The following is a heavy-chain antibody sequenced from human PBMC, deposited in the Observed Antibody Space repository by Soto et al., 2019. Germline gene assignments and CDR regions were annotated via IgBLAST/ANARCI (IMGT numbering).Heavy chain of an antibody. CDR3: ARSRRDLLWLDY. Sequence: ASVKVSCKASGGTFSSYAISWVRQAPGQGLEWMGWINPNSGGTNYAQKFQGWVTMTRDTSISTAYMGLSRLRSDDTAVYYCARSRRDLLWLDYWGQGTLVTVSS. D-gene: IGHD5-18*01. V-gene: IGHV1-2*04. CDR2: INPNSGGT. CDR1: GGTFSSYA. J-gene: IGHJ4*02.